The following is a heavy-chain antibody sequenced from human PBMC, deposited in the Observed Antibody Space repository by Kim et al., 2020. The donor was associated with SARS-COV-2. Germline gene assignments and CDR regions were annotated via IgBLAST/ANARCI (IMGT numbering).Heavy chain of an antibody. CDR3: ARGPRLVYSGSYYFDY. V-gene: IGHV1-18*01. D-gene: IGHD1-26*01. CDR1: GYTFTSYG. J-gene: IGHJ4*02. CDR2: ISAYNGNT. Sequence: ASVKVSCKASGYTFTSYGISWVRQAPGQGLEWMGWISAYNGNTNYAQKLQGRVTMTTDTSTSTAYMELRSLRSDDTAVYYCARGPRLVYSGSYYFDYWGQGTLVTVSS.